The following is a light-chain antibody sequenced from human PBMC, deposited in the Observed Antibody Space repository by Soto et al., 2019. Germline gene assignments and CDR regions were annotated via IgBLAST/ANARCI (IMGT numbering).Light chain of an antibody. J-gene: IGKJ4*01. CDR2: DAS. V-gene: IGKV3-11*01. Sequence: EIVLTQFPVTLSLSPGERATLSCRASQGVGSYFAWYQQKPGQAPRLLIYDASHRATDIPARFSGSGSGTDVTLNISGLEPEDFAVYYCQQRSDWPPGTFGGGTKVEIK. CDR3: QQRSDWPPGT. CDR1: QGVGSY.